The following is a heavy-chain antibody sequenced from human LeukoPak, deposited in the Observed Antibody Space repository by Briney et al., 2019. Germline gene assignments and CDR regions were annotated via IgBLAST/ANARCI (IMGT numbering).Heavy chain of an antibody. V-gene: IGHV3-7*03. CDR1: GFTFSSYW. CDR2: IKQDGSEK. Sequence: GGSLRLSCVPSGFTFSSYWMSWVRQAPGKGLEWVANIKQDGSEKYYVGSVKGRFAISRDNAKNSLYLQMNSLRAEDTALYYCAKDIHPLGLWLVSPTPDYWGQGTLVTVSS. J-gene: IGHJ4*02. D-gene: IGHD6-19*01. CDR3: AKDIHPLGLWLVSPTPDY.